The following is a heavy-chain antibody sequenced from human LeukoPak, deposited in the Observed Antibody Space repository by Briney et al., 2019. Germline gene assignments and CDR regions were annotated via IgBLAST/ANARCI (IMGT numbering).Heavy chain of an antibody. CDR2: MNPNSGNT. D-gene: IGHD3-3*01. CDR3: AGEPYYDFWSGYYYY. V-gene: IGHV1-8*03. Sequence: GASVKVSCKASGYTFTSYDINWVRQATGQGLEWMGWMNPNSGNTGYAQKFQGRVTITRNTSISTAYMELSSLRSEDTAVYYCAGEPYYDFWSGYYYYWGQGTLVTVSS. J-gene: IGHJ4*02. CDR1: GYTFTSYD.